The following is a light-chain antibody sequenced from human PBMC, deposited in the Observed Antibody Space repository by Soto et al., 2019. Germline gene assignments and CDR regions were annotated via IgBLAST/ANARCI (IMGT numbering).Light chain of an antibody. CDR2: DDS. CDR1: QSISTW. Sequence: DIQMTQSPSTLSASVGDTVTITCRARQSISTWLAWYQQKPGKAPKLLIYDDSSLESGVPSRFSGSGAGTEFTLTISSLQPDDFATYYCQQYQIDWTFGQGTKVDIK. J-gene: IGKJ1*01. V-gene: IGKV1-5*01. CDR3: QQYQIDWT.